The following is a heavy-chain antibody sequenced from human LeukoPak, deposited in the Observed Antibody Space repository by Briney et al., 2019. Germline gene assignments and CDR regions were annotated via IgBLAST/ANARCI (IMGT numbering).Heavy chain of an antibody. CDR1: GYIFTSYG. CDR3: ARTEMATILDFDY. CDR2: ISAFNGNT. Sequence: ASVKVSCKTSGYIFTSYGISWVRQAPGQGLEWMGWISAFNGNTNYAQDFQGRVTMTTDTSTSTAYMELRSLRSEDTAVFYCARTEMATILDFDYWGQGTLVTVSS. D-gene: IGHD5-24*01. J-gene: IGHJ4*02. V-gene: IGHV1-18*01.